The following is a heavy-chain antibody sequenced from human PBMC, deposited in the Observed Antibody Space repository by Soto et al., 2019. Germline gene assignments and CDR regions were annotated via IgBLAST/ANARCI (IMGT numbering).Heavy chain of an antibody. CDR3: VRRGIIAENPHYYYHGMDV. J-gene: IGHJ6*02. CDR2: IYPGDSDT. V-gene: IGHV5-51*01. Sequence: GESLKISCQTFGYSFTMFWIGWVRQMPGKGLEWMGIIYPGDSDTRYSPSFQGQVTISADKSTNTVFLQWTSLKASDTAIYYCVRRGIIAENPHYYYHGMDVWGQGTAVTVSS. CDR1: GYSFTMFW. D-gene: IGHD3-16*01.